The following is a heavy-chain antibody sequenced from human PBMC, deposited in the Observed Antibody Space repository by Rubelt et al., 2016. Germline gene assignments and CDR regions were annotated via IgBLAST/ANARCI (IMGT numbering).Heavy chain of an antibody. Sequence: QGLEWMGWISAYNGNTNYAQKLQGRVTMTTDTSTSTAYMELSSLRSEDTAVYYCACKPALYYWGQGTLVTVSS. CDR3: ACKPALYY. V-gene: IGHV1-18*01. D-gene: IGHD2-2*01. J-gene: IGHJ4*02. CDR2: ISAYNGNT.